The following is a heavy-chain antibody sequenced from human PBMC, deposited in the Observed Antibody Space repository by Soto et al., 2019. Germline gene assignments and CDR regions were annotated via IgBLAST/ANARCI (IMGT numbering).Heavy chain of an antibody. CDR3: VRQGIGNLHGLVDV. J-gene: IGHJ6*02. Sequence: QVQLQQSGPGLVKPSETLSLTCSVSSGPSSSHNWGWIRQPPGRGLEWIGYVYSTGGTSYNPSLKSRGTIAADTSTNHISLTLTSVTAADTAVYYCVRQGIGNLHGLVDVWGQGTTVRVSS. CDR1: SGPSSSHN. CDR2: VYSTGGT. D-gene: IGHD1-1*01. V-gene: IGHV4-59*08.